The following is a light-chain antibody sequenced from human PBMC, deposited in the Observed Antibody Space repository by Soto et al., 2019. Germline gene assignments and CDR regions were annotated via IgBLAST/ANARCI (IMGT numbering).Light chain of an antibody. Sequence: DIQMTQSPSSLSASVGDRVTITCRASQSISSYLNWYQQKPGKAPKLLIYAASSLQSGVPSRFSGSGSGTYFTLTISSLKPEDFATYYCQQSYSTLRTFGQGTKVEIK. CDR2: AAS. J-gene: IGKJ1*01. CDR3: QQSYSTLRT. V-gene: IGKV1-39*01. CDR1: QSISSY.